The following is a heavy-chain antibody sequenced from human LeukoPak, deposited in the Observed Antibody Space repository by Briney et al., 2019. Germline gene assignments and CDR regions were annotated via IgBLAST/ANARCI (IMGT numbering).Heavy chain of an antibody. CDR2: IIPIFGTA. CDR3: ARRAYSWFDP. D-gene: IGHD3-16*01. V-gene: IGHV1-69*05. J-gene: IGHJ5*02. CDR1: GGTFSSYA. Sequence: GSSVKVSCKASGGTFSSYAISWVRQAPGQGLEWMGGIIPIFGTATYAQKFQGRATITTDESTSTAYMELSSLRSEDTVVYYCARRAYSWFDPWGQGTLVTVSS.